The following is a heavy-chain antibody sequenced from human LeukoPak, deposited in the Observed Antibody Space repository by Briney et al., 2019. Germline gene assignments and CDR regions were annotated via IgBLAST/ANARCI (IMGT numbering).Heavy chain of an antibody. CDR1: GYTFTSYY. Sequence: ASVKVSCKASGYTFTSYYMHWVRQAPGQGLEWMGIISPSGGSTSYAQKFQGRVTMTRDTSTSTVYMELSSLRSEDTAVYYCARDPYYYYGSGSWEGYYYYYGMDVWGQGTTVTVSS. CDR3: ARDPYYYYGSGSWEGYYYYYGMDV. V-gene: IGHV1-46*01. J-gene: IGHJ6*02. CDR2: ISPSGGST. D-gene: IGHD3-10*01.